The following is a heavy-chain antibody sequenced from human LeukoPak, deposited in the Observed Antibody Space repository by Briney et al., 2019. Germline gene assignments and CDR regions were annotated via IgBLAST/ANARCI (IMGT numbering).Heavy chain of an antibody. J-gene: IGHJ4*02. Sequence: GGSLRLSCNASGFTFSSYSMNWVRQAPGQGLEWVSSISSSSSYIYYAYSVKGRFTISRDNAKNSLYLQMNSLRAEDTAVYYYARDFAASPYYFDYWGQGTLVTVSS. CDR3: ARDFAASPYYFDY. CDR1: GFTFSSYS. CDR2: ISSSSSYI. D-gene: IGHD6-25*01. V-gene: IGHV3-21*01.